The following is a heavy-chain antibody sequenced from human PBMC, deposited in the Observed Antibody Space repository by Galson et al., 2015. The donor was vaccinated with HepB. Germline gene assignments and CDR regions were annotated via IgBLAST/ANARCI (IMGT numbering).Heavy chain of an antibody. CDR2: ISAYNGNT. J-gene: IGHJ6*02. CDR1: GYTFTSYG. CDR3: ARRSPYYYDTSGYFRGPHYYGMDV. Sequence: SVKVSCKASGYTFTSYGITWVRQAPGQGLEWMGWISAYNGNTNYAQKFQGRVTMTTDTSTNTAYMELRSLRSDDTAVYYCARRSPYYYDTSGYFRGPHYYGMDVWGQGTTVTVSS. D-gene: IGHD3-22*01. V-gene: IGHV1-18*01.